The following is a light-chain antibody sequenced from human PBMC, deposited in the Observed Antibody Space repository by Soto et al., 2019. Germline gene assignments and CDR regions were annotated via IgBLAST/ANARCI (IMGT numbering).Light chain of an antibody. J-gene: IGLJ3*02. CDR1: SNDVGGYNY. CDR2: EVS. CDR3: SSFTGSTTWV. V-gene: IGLV2-14*01. Sequence: QSARTQPASLSGSPGQSITMFCTGTSNDVGGYNYVSWYQQHPGKAPKLIIYEVSNRPSGISSRFSGSKSANTASLTISGLQAEDEAEYYCSSFTGSTTWVFGGGTKLTVL.